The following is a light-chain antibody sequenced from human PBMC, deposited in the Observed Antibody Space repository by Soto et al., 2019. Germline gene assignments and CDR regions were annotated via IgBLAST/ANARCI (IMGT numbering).Light chain of an antibody. CDR3: SSYTISSRLI. CDR2: ADN. J-gene: IGLJ2*01. CDR1: SSNIGAGYD. V-gene: IGLV1-40*01. Sequence: QSVLTQTPSVSGAPGQKITMSCTGSSSNIGAGYDVHWYQQVPGAAPRLLIYADNNRPSGVPDRFSASKSGTSASLAITGLQDEDEASYYCSSYTISSRLIFGGGTKLTVL.